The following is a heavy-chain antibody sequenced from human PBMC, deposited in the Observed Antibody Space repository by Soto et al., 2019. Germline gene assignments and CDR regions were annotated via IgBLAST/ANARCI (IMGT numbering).Heavy chain of an antibody. J-gene: IGHJ6*02. D-gene: IGHD2-2*01. V-gene: IGHV1-3*01. CDR3: AREGLVLVPTTVTSDYYYYAMDV. Sequence: ASVKGSCKASGYTFTSYAMHWVRQAPGQRLEWMGWINAGNGNTKYSQKFQGRVTITRDTSASTAYMELSSLRSEDTAVYYCAREGLVLVPTTVTSDYYYYAMDVWGQGTTVTV. CDR2: INAGNGNT. CDR1: GYTFTSYA.